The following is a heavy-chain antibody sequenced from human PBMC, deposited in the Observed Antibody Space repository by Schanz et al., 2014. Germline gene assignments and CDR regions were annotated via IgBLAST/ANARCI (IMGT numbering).Heavy chain of an antibody. D-gene: IGHD1-26*01. J-gene: IGHJ6*02. V-gene: IGHV3-33*01. CDR2: IWYDGSKK. CDR3: ARDMTSMGESGFYYYGMDV. CDR1: GFNISTYG. Sequence: QVQLVESGGGVVQPGRSLRLSCEASGFNISTYGMHWVRQAPGKGLEWVAVIWYDGSKKYYADSVKGRFTISRDNSKNTLYLQMKSLRVEDTAVYYCARDMTSMGESGFYYYGMDVGGQGTTVTVSS.